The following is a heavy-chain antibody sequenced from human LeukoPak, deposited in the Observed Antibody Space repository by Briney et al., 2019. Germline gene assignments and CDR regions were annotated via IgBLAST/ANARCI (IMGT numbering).Heavy chain of an antibody. V-gene: IGHV3-66*01. D-gene: IGHD6-19*01. Sequence: GGSLRLSCAASGFTVSSNYMNWVRQAPGKGLEWVSVIYSGGSTYYADSVKGRFTISRDNSKNTLYLQMNSLRAEDTAVYYCARGQWLVHLDYWGQGTLVTVSS. CDR2: IYSGGST. CDR1: GFTVSSNY. J-gene: IGHJ4*02. CDR3: ARGQWLVHLDY.